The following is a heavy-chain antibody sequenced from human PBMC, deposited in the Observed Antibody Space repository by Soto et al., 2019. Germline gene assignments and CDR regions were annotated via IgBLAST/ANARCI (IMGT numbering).Heavy chain of an antibody. V-gene: IGHV3-74*01. CDR1: GFTFIDYW. J-gene: IGHJ4*02. CDR2: ISINGSTT. CDR3: ARTPKYCKSVSCYVSAFDS. Sequence: EVQLVESGGGLVQPGGSLRLSCAASGFTFIDYWMHWVRQVPGKGLVWVSGISINGSTTGYADAVKGRFTISKDNAKNTLYLHMNSLGANDTAVYYCARTPKYCKSVSCYVSAFDSWGQGTLVTVSS. D-gene: IGHD2-2*01.